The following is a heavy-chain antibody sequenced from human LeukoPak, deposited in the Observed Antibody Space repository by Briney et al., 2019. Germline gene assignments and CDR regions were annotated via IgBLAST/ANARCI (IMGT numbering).Heavy chain of an antibody. Sequence: SETLSLTCTVSGGSISSYYWSWIRQPPGKGLEWIGYIYYSGSTNHNPSLKSRVTISVDTSKNQFSLKLSSVTAADTAVYYCARANSYYYGDLDYWGQGTLVTVSS. V-gene: IGHV4-59*01. J-gene: IGHJ4*02. CDR2: IYYSGST. CDR1: GGSISSYY. CDR3: ARANSYYYGDLDY. D-gene: IGHD4-17*01.